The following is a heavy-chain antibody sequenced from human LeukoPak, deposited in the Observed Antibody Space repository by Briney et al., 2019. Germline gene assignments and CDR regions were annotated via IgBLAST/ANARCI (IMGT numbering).Heavy chain of an antibody. Sequence: GGSLRLSCAASGFTFDDHAMHWVRQAPGKGLEWVSGISWNSGSIGYADSVKGRFTISRDNAKNSLYLQMNSLRAEDTALYYCAKPPRRYSYGSEYFQHWGQGTLVTVSS. CDR2: ISWNSGSI. V-gene: IGHV3-9*01. CDR3: AKPPRRYSYGSEYFQH. J-gene: IGHJ1*01. D-gene: IGHD5-18*01. CDR1: GFTFDDHA.